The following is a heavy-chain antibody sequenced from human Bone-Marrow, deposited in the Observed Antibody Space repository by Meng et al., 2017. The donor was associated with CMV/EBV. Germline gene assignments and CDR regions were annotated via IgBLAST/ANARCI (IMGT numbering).Heavy chain of an antibody. CDR3: ARYPPDDYVWGSYRPTHGMDV. V-gene: IGHV3-48*03. CDR2: ISSSGSTR. Sequence: GESLKISCAASGFTFSSYEMNWVRQATGKGLEWVSYISSSGSTRYYADSVKGRFTSCRDDAKNSLYLQMNSRRGEVTACYYCARYPPDDYVWGSYRPTHGMDVWGQGTTVTVSS. J-gene: IGHJ6*02. D-gene: IGHD3-16*02. CDR1: GFTFSSYE.